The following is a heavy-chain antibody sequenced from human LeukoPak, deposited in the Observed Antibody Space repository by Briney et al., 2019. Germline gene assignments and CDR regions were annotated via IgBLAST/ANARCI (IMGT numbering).Heavy chain of an antibody. CDR1: GYTFTSYG. Sequence: ASVKVSCKASGYTFTSYGISWVRQAPGQGLEWMGWISAYNGNTNYAQKLQGRVTMTTDTSTSTAYMELRSLRSDDTAVYYCARARSLTYFYGSGVDYWGQGTLVTVSS. V-gene: IGHV1-18*01. D-gene: IGHD3-10*01. CDR2: ISAYNGNT. J-gene: IGHJ4*02. CDR3: ARARSLTYFYGSGVDY.